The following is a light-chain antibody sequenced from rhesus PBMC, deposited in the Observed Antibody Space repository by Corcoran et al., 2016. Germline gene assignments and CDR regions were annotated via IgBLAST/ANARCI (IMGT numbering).Light chain of an antibody. J-gene: IGKJ2*01. CDR3: LQHNSYPYS. Sequence: GDTVTITCRASQGISSYLNWFQQKPGKAPKLLIYAASSLESGVPSRFSGSGSGTEFTLTISSLQPEDFAAYYFLQHNSYPYSFCQGTKVEIK. CDR2: AAS. V-gene: IGKV1-28*01. CDR1: QGISSY.